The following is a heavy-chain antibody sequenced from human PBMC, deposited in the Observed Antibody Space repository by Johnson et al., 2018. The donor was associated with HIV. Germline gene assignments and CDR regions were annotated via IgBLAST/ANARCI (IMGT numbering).Heavy chain of an antibody. J-gene: IGHJ3*02. D-gene: IGHD3-9*01. CDR2: INWNGGST. CDR1: GFTFDDYG. CDR3: ARESDILTGYPNAFDI. Sequence: VQLVESGGGVVQPGRSLRLSCAVSGFTFDDYGMSWVRQAPGKGLEWVSVINWNGGSTGYADSVKGRFTISRDNAKNSLYLQMNSLRAEDTALYYCARESDILTGYPNAFDIWGQGTMVTVSS. V-gene: IGHV3-20*04.